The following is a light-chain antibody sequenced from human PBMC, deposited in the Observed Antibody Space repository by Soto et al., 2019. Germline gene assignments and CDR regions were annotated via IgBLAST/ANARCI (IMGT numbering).Light chain of an antibody. V-gene: IGKV1-5*03. J-gene: IGKJ3*01. Sequence: DIQMTQSPATLSASVGDRVTITCRASQRIDTYVAWYQQKPGKAPKPLIHKASTLASGVPSRFSGSGSGTEFTLTISSLQPDDLATYYCQQYDNSFFSFGPGTTVEMK. CDR1: QRIDTY. CDR3: QQYDNSFFS. CDR2: KAS.